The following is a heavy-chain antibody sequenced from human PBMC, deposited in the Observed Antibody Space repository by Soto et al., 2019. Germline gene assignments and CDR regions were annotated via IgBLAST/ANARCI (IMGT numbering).Heavy chain of an antibody. CDR1: GFIFSTHV. CDR3: AKDFGSGSYLSAFDI. Sequence: PGGSLRLSCAASGFIFSTHVVHWVRQAPGKGPEWVATMSYDGSNKYYADSVKGRFTISRDNSKNTLYLQMNSLRAEDTAVYYCAKDFGSGSYLSAFDIWGQGTMVTVSS. D-gene: IGHD1-26*01. J-gene: IGHJ3*02. V-gene: IGHV3-30*18. CDR2: MSYDGSNK.